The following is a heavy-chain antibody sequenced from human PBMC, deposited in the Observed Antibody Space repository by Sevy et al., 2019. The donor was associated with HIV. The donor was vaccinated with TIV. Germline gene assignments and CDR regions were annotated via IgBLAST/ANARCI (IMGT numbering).Heavy chain of an antibody. V-gene: IGHV3-9*01. Sequence: GGSLRLSCAASGFTFDDYAMHWVRQAPGKGLEWVSGLSRGSGTIGYADSVKGRFTISRDNARNSLYLQMNSLRAEDTASYYCVKDKVDGDSGYGLFDFWGQGTLVTVSS. D-gene: IGHD5-12*01. CDR1: GFTFDDYA. CDR2: LSRGSGTI. J-gene: IGHJ4*02. CDR3: VKDKVDGDSGYGLFDF.